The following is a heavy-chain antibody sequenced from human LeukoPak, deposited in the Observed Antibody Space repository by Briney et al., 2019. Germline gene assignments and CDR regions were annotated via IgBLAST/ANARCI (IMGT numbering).Heavy chain of an antibody. CDR2: IDSSSRII. Sequence: GGSLRLSCVGSGFSLSSYSMNWVRQAPGKGLEWISFIDSSSRIIFYAESVKGRFTISRDNAKNSLFLQMNSLRAEDTAVYYCAKETTPGDAFDIWGQGTMVTVSS. D-gene: IGHD4-11*01. J-gene: IGHJ3*02. V-gene: IGHV3-48*04. CDR3: AKETTPGDAFDI. CDR1: GFSLSSYS.